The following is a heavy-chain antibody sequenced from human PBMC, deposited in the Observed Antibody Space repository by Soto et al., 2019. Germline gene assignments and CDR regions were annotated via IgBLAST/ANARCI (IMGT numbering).Heavy chain of an antibody. D-gene: IGHD6-19*01. CDR2: IIPILGIA. CDR3: ARSVPAGYSSGWDDY. CDR1: GGTFSSYT. J-gene: IGHJ4*02. V-gene: IGHV1-69*02. Sequence: QVQLVQSGAEVKKPGSSVKVSCKASGGTFSSYTISWVRQAPGQGLEWMGRIIPILGIANYAQKFQGRVTITADKSTSRAYREVSSLRYEDTAVYYCARSVPAGYSSGWDDYWGQGTLVTVSS.